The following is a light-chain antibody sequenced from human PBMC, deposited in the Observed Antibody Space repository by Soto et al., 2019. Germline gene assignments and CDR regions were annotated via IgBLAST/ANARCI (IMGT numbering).Light chain of an antibody. Sequence: DIQMTQSPSALSASVGHIVTITCRASQRINTWLAWYQRKPGRAPNLLIYAASSLQSGVPSRFSGSGSGTEFTLTISSLQPDDSATYYCQHYESYSWTFGQGTKVDIK. CDR2: AAS. J-gene: IGKJ1*01. V-gene: IGKV1-5*01. CDR3: QHYESYSWT. CDR1: QRINTW.